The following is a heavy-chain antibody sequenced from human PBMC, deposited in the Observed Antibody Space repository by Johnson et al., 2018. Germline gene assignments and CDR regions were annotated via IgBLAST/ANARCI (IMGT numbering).Heavy chain of an antibody. J-gene: IGHJ6*03. CDR3: ATNRNYYDSLDYMDV. V-gene: IGHV3-74*01. CDR1: GFTFSDYW. Sequence: VQLQESGGGLVQPGGSLRLSCAASGFTFSDYWMHWVRQDPGKGLVWVSCIENDGSTTSYADSVKGRFTISRDTAKNTLPLQMNRLRNEDTAGYYCATNRNYYDSLDYMDVWGKGTTVTVSS. D-gene: IGHD3-22*01. CDR2: IENDGSTT.